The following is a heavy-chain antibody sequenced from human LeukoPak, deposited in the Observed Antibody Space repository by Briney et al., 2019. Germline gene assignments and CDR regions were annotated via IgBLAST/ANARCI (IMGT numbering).Heavy chain of an antibody. Sequence: SETLSLTCTVSGYSISSGYYWGWIRQPPGKGLEWIGSIYHSGSTYYNPSLKSRVTISVDTSKNQFSLKLSSVTAADTAVYYCARATVVSFDYWGQGTLVTVSS. CDR1: GYSISSGYY. J-gene: IGHJ4*02. D-gene: IGHD4-23*01. CDR3: ARATVVSFDY. V-gene: IGHV4-38-2*02. CDR2: IYHSGST.